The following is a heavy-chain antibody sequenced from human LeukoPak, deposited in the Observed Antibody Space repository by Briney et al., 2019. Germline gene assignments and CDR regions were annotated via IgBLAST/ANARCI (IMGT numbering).Heavy chain of an antibody. J-gene: IGHJ4*02. CDR1: GFTFDDYG. V-gene: IGHV3-20*04. CDR2: INWNGGST. CDR3: ARDIADYYGSGSPFDY. Sequence: GGSLRLSCAASGFTFDDYGMSWVRQAPGKGLEWVSGINWNGGSTGYADSVKGRFPISRDNAKNSLYLQMNSLRAADTALYYCARDIADYYGSGSPFDYWGQGTLVTVSS. D-gene: IGHD3-10*01.